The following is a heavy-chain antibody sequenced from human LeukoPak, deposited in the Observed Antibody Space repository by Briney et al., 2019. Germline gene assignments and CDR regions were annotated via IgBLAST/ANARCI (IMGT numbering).Heavy chain of an antibody. V-gene: IGHV3-23*01. J-gene: IGHJ4*02. Sequence: TGESLRLYCGASGFTFSSYGMSWVRQAPGKGLEWVSAISGSGDITYYADSVKGRFTISRDNSNNTLFLRMNSLRAEDTAVYYCAKRTSGWYFDYWGQGTLVTVSS. CDR2: ISGSGDIT. CDR1: GFTFSSYG. D-gene: IGHD6-19*01. CDR3: AKRTSGWYFDY.